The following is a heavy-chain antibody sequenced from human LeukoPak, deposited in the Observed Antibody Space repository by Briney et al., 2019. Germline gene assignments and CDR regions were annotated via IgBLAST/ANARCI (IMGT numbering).Heavy chain of an antibody. J-gene: IGHJ4*02. CDR2: IYPGDSDT. CDR1: GYSFTSYW. CDR3: ARHFARRSMTSPAGY. V-gene: IGHV5-51*01. D-gene: IGHD2-2*01. Sequence: GESLKISCKGSGYSFTSYWIGWVRQMPGKGLEWMGIIYPGDSDTRYSPSFQGQVTISADKSISTAYLHWSSLKASDTAMYYCARHFARRSMTSPAGYWGQGTLVTVSS.